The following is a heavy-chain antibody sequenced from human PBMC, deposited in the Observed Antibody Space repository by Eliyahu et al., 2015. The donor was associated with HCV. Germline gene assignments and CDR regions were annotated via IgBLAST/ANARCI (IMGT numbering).Heavy chain of an antibody. Sequence: QVQLQXSGPGLVKPSGTLSLTXAXXXGSIXSSNWXSWVRQPPGKGXEWIGEIYHSGSTNYNPSLKSRVTISVDKSKNQFYLKLSSVTAADTAVSYSARDGMGPYDGSDIWGQGTTVTVSS. CDR3: ARDGMGPYDGSDI. CDR1: XGSIXSSNW. CDR2: IYHSGST. D-gene: IGHD5-24*01. J-gene: IGHJ3*02. V-gene: IGHV4-4*02.